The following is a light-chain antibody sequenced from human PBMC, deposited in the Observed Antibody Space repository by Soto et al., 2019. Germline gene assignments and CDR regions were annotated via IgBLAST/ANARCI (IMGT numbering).Light chain of an antibody. CDR2: QVS. J-gene: IGLJ2*01. CDR1: SSDFGSYNY. CDR3: SSYTSSSTLV. V-gene: IGLV2-14*01. Sequence: QSVLTQPAAVSGSPGQSITSTCTGTSSDFGSYNYVSWYQQHPGKAPKLMIFQVSNRPSGVSNRFSGSKSGNTASLTISGVQAEDEADYYCSSYTSSSTLVFGGGTKLTVL.